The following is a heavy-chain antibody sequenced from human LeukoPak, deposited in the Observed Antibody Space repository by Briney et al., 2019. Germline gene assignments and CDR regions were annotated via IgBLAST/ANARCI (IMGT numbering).Heavy chain of an antibody. V-gene: IGHV4-30-2*01. Sequence: PSETLSLTCAVSGGSINSGGYSWSWIRQPPGKGLEWIECIYDSGSTYYNPSLISRVIISVDKSKNQFSLRLNSVTAADTAVYYCARGTYCGGDCYDYWGQGSLVTVSS. CDR2: IYDSGST. D-gene: IGHD2-21*01. J-gene: IGHJ4*02. CDR1: GGSINSGGYS. CDR3: ARGTYCGGDCYDY.